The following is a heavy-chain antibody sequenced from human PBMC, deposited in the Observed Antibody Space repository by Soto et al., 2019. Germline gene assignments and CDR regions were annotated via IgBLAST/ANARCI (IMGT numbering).Heavy chain of an antibody. J-gene: IGHJ4*02. D-gene: IGHD3-3*01. CDR1: GFTFSSYA. CDR2: ISGSGGST. CDR3: AKDEPPAFTIFGVVIPFDY. V-gene: IGHV3-23*01. Sequence: EVQLLESGGGLVQPGGSLRLSCAASGFTFSSYAMSWVRQAPGKGLEWASAISGSGGSTYYADSVKGRFTISRDNSKNTLYLQMNSLRAEDTAVYYCAKDEPPAFTIFGVVIPFDYWGQGTLVTVSS.